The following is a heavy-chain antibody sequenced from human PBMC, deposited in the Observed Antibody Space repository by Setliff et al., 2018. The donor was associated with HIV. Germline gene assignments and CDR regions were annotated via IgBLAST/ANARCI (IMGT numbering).Heavy chain of an antibody. Sequence: PSETLSLTCTVSGYSISSGFYWGWIRQPPGKGLEWIGSIYHSGSTYYNPSVQSPVTISVDTSKNQFSLKLTSVTAADTAVYYCARGYPHYCSGGICVPRFYYFDYWGQGTLVTVSS. CDR2: IYHSGST. J-gene: IGHJ4*02. V-gene: IGHV4-38-2*02. CDR3: ARGYPHYCSGGICVPRFYYFDY. D-gene: IGHD2-15*01. CDR1: GYSISSGFY.